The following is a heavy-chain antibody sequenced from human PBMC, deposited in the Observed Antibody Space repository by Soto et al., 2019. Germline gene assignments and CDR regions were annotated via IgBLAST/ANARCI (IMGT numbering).Heavy chain of an antibody. Sequence: QLQLQESGPGLVKPSETLALTCTVSGGSIRSSSSYWDWIRKPPGKGLEWIGSIYYSGSTYYNPSLKSRVIISMDKAKNQFSLNVSSVTAADTAVYYCARRRGVVQDGMDVWGQGTTVIVSS. V-gene: IGHV4-39*01. D-gene: IGHD3-3*01. CDR1: GGSIRSSSSY. CDR3: ARRRGVVQDGMDV. CDR2: IYYSGST. J-gene: IGHJ6*02.